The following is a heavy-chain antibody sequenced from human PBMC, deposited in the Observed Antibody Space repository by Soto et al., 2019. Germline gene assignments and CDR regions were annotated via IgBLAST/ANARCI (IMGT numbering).Heavy chain of an antibody. V-gene: IGHV1-69*01. CDR2: IIPIFGTA. CDR1: GGTFSSYA. CDR3: AVYCTNGVCYNYYYGMDV. Sequence: QVQLVQSGAEVKTPGSSVKVSCKASGGTFSSYAISWVRQAPGQGLEGMGGIIPIFGTANYAQKFQGRVTITAGDAKGTAYMELSSLRAEDTAVYYCAVYCTNGVCYNYYYGMDVWGQGTTVTVSS. D-gene: IGHD2-8*01. J-gene: IGHJ6*01.